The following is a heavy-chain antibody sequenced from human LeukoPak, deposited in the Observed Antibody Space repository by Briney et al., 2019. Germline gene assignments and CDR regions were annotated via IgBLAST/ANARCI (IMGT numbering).Heavy chain of an antibody. V-gene: IGHV3-66*04. Sequence: GGSLRLSCAASGFTVSSNYMSWVRQAPGKGLEWVSVIYSGGSTYYADSVKGRFTISRDNSKNTLYLQMNSLRDEGTAVYYCARPNTRGEYGMDVWGQGTTVTVSS. D-gene: IGHD2-21*01. CDR3: ARPNTRGEYGMDV. J-gene: IGHJ6*01. CDR2: IYSGGST. CDR1: GFTVSSNY.